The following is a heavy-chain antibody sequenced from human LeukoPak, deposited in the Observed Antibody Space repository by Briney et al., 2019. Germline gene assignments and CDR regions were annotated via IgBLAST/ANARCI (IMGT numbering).Heavy chain of an antibody. CDR2: VSTGSNYI. CDR1: GFTFSSYS. D-gene: IGHD3-10*01. J-gene: IGHJ4*02. Sequence: GGSLRLSCTASGFTFSSYSLNWVRQAPGKGLEWVSSVSTGSNYIYYADSVKGRFTISRDNDKNSLYLQMNSLKTEDTAVYYCAKDRVWFGELSGWGQGTLVTVSS. CDR3: AKDRVWFGELSG. V-gene: IGHV3-21*04.